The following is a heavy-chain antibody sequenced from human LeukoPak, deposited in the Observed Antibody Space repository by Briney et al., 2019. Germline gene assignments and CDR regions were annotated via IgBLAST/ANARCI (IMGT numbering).Heavy chain of an antibody. D-gene: IGHD1-26*01. CDR1: GFTFSDYY. Sequence: GGSLRLSCAASGFTFSDYYMSWIRQAPGKGLEWVSYISSSGSTIYYADSVKGRFTISRDNAENSLYLQMNSLTVEDTAIYYCVRDRGSYRPIDYWGQGTPVTVSS. CDR3: VRDRGSYRPIDY. CDR2: ISSSGSTI. J-gene: IGHJ4*02. V-gene: IGHV3-11*04.